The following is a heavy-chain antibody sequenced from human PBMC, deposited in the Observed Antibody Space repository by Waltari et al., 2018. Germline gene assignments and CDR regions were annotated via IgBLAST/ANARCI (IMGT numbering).Heavy chain of an antibody. V-gene: IGHV3-7*01. J-gene: IGHJ3*02. Sequence: EVQLVESGGGLVQPGGSLSLSCEASGFTFSTDWMDWVRQAPGKGLQWVANINQDGGEKYYLDSVKGRFTISRDNAKKSVYLEMNSLRAEDTAIYYCSKRLDIWGRGTMVAVSS. CDR3: SKRLDI. CDR1: GFTFSTDW. CDR2: INQDGGEK.